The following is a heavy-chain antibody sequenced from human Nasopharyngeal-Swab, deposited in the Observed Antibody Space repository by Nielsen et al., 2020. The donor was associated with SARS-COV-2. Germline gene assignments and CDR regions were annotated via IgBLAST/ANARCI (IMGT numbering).Heavy chain of an antibody. Sequence: GESLKISCTASGFTFSNYAMHWVRQAPGKGLEWVAVISYDGSNTFYGDSVKGRFTISRDDSKNTLYLQMNSLRAEDTAVYYCARDRAGSSGWYDSFDYWGQGTLVTVSS. J-gene: IGHJ4*02. CDR3: ARDRAGSSGWYDSFDY. V-gene: IGHV3-30-3*01. D-gene: IGHD6-19*01. CDR1: GFTFSNYA. CDR2: ISYDGSNT.